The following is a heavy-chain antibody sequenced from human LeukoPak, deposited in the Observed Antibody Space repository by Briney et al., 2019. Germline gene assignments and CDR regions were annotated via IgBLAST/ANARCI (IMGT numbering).Heavy chain of an antibody. CDR3: TTSPVPGIDY. Sequence: GGSLRLSCAASGFTFTSAWMTWVRQAPGKGPEWVGRIKSKTHGGTTDYAAPVNGRFTISRDDSKNTVLLQMNNLKTEDTAVYYCTTSPVPGIDYWGQGTLVTVSS. J-gene: IGHJ4*02. CDR2: IKSKTHGGTT. CDR1: GFTFTSAW. D-gene: IGHD4-17*01. V-gene: IGHV3-15*01.